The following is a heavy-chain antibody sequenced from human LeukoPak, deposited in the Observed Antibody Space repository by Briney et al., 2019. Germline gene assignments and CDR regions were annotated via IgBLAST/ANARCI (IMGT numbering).Heavy chain of an antibody. CDR3: ARPDYGDYVFDI. J-gene: IGHJ3*02. CDR1: GFTFSGYG. CDR2: VRYDSSNK. V-gene: IGHV3-30*02. D-gene: IGHD4-17*01. Sequence: GGSLRLSCAASGFTFSGYGMHWVRQAPGKGLEWVAFVRYDSSNKYYADSVKGRFTVSRDNSKNMLYLQMNSLRAEDTAVYHCARPDYGDYVFDIWGQGTMVTVSS.